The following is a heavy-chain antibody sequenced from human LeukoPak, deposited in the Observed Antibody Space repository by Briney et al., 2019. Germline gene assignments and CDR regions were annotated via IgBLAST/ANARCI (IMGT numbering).Heavy chain of an antibody. J-gene: IGHJ6*02. CDR3: ARSRPHGMDV. CDR2: IYSGGST. Sequence: GGSLRLSCAASGFTFSSYAMSWVRQAPGKGLEWVSVIYSGGSTYYADSVKGRFTISRDNSKNTLYLQMNSLRAEDTAVYYCARSRPHGMDVWGQGTTVTVSS. CDR1: GFTFSSYA. V-gene: IGHV3-53*01. D-gene: IGHD5/OR15-5a*01.